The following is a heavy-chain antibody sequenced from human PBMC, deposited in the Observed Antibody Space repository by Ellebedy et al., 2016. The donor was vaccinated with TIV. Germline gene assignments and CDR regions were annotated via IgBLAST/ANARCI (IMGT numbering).Heavy chain of an antibody. V-gene: IGHV4-30-4*01. Sequence: SENLSLTXTVSGGSISSGDYYWSWIRQPPGKGLEWIGYIYYSGSTYYNPSLKSRVTISVDTSKNQFSLKLSSVTAADTAVYYCARVGGFGELSPGYFDYWGQGTLVTVSS. CDR2: IYYSGST. CDR1: GGSISSGDYY. J-gene: IGHJ4*02. D-gene: IGHD3-10*01. CDR3: ARVGGFGELSPGYFDY.